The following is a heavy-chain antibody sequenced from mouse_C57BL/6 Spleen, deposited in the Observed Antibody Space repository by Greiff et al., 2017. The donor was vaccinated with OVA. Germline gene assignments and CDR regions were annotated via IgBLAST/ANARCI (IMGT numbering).Heavy chain of an antibody. J-gene: IGHJ3*01. V-gene: IGHV1-55*01. Sequence: VQLQQPGAELVKPGASVKMSCKASGYTFTSYWITWVKQRPGQGLEWIGDLYPGSGSTNYNEKFKSKATLTVDTSSSTAYMQLSSLTSEDSAVYYCARGAQATLAWFAYWGQGTLVTVSA. CDR3: ARGAQATLAWFAY. CDR1: GYTFTSYW. CDR2: LYPGSGST. D-gene: IGHD3-2*02.